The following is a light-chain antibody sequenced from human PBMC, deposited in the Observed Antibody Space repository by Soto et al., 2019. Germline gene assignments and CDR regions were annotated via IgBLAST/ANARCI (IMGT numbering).Light chain of an antibody. CDR1: QSVSSSY. CDR3: QQYGSSPLYT. Sequence: EIVLTQSPGTLSLSPGERATLSCRASQSVSSSYLAWYQQKPGQAPRLLIYGASSRAAGIPDRFSGSWSGTDFTLTICRLEPEDFAVYYCQQYGSSPLYTFGQGTRLEIK. V-gene: IGKV3-20*01. CDR2: GAS. J-gene: IGKJ5*01.